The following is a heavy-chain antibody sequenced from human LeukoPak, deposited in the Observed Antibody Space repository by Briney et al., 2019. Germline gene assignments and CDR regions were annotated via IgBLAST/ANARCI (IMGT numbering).Heavy chain of an antibody. CDR3: ARVVAARTNWFDP. V-gene: IGHV3-72*01. J-gene: IGHJ5*02. D-gene: IGHD2-15*01. Sequence: GGSLRLSCAASGFTFSDHYMDWVRQAPGKGLEGVGRTRNKANSYTTEYAASVKGRFTISRDDSKNSLYLQMNSLKTEDTAVYYCARVVAARTNWFDPWGQGTLVTVSS. CDR2: TRNKANSYTT. CDR1: GFTFSDHY.